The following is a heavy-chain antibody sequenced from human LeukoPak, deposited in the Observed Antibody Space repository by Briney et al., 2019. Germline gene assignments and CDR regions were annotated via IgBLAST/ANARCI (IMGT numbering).Heavy chain of an antibody. CDR3: ARQKWLQLGIDY. J-gene: IGHJ4*02. CDR2: INHRGST. D-gene: IGHD5-24*01. Sequence: PSETLSLTCAIYGVSFSGYYWSWIRQPPGKGLEWIGEINHRGSTNYNPSLKGRVTISADTSKDHFSLKLSSVTAADTAVYYCARQKWLQLGIDYWGQGTLVTVSS. CDR1: GVSFSGYY. V-gene: IGHV4-34*01.